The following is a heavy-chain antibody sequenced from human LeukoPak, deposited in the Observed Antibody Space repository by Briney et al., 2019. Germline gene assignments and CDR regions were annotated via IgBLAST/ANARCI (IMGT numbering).Heavy chain of an antibody. Sequence: GESLKISCKGSAYSFTSYWIGWVRQVPGKGLEWMAMIFPGDSDTRYSPSFQGQVTISADKSISTAYLQWRSLRVSDTAMYYCARHPFDSRGFYYFHYWGQGTLVTVSS. J-gene: IGHJ4*02. D-gene: IGHD3-22*01. CDR2: IFPGDSDT. CDR1: AYSFTSYW. V-gene: IGHV5-51*01. CDR3: ARHPFDSRGFYYFHY.